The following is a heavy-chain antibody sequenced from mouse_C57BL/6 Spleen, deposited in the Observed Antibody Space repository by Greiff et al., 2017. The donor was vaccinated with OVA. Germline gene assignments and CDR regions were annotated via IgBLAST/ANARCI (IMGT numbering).Heavy chain of an antibody. V-gene: IGHV5-12*01. CDR2: ISNGGGST. Sequence: EVQLVESGGGLVQPGGSLKLSCAASGFTFSDYYMYWVRQTPEKRLEWVAYISNGGGSTYYPDTVKGRFTISRDNAKNTLYLQMSRLKSEDTAMYYCARGYDFPFAYWGQGTLVTVSA. CDR1: GFTFSDYY. D-gene: IGHD2-4*01. CDR3: ARGYDFPFAY. J-gene: IGHJ3*01.